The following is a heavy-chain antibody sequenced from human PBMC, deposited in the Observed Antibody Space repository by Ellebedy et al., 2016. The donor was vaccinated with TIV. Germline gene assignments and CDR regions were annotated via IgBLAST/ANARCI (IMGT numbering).Heavy chain of an antibody. V-gene: IGHV3-21*01. CDR1: GFTFSSYS. CDR2: ISSSSSYI. Sequence: GGSLRLXCAASGFTFSSYSMNWVRQAPGKGLEWVSSISSSSSYIYYADSVKGRFTISRDNAKNSLYLQMNSLRAEDTAVYYCAREGYSSGWDPRYYYYYYMDVWGKGTTVTVSS. J-gene: IGHJ6*03. CDR3: AREGYSSGWDPRYYYYYYMDV. D-gene: IGHD6-19*01.